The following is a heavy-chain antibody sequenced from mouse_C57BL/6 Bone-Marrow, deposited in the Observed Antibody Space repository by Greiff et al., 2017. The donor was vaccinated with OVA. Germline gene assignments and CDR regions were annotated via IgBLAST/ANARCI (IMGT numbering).Heavy chain of an antibody. J-gene: IGHJ1*03. V-gene: IGHV2-2*01. CDR3: ARNFGYYVWYFDV. Sequence: VQLQQSGPGLVQPSQSLSITCTVSGFSLTSYGVHWVRQSPGKGLEWLGVIWSGGSTDYNAAFISRLSISKDNSKSQVFFKMNSLQADDTAIYYCARNFGYYVWYFDVWGTGTTVTVSS. D-gene: IGHD2-3*01. CDR2: IWSGGST. CDR1: GFSLTSYG.